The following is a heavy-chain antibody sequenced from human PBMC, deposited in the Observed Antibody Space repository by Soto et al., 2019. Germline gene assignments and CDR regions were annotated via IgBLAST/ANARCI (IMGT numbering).Heavy chain of an antibody. D-gene: IGHD3-10*01. Sequence: SETLSLTCTVSGGSISGYYWSWIRQSPEKGLEWIGHVYYSGSTKYNPSLKSRVTISVDTSKNQFSLKLSSVTAADTAVYYCARVEVLWFGELSYDAFDIWGQGTMVTVSS. CDR3: ARVEVLWFGELSYDAFDI. J-gene: IGHJ3*02. V-gene: IGHV4-59*13. CDR1: GGSISGYY. CDR2: VYYSGST.